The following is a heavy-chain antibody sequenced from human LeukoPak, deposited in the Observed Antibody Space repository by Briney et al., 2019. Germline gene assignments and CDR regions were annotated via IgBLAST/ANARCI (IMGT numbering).Heavy chain of an antibody. J-gene: IGHJ4*02. V-gene: IGHV3-7*01. D-gene: IGHD1-26*01. Sequence: GGSLRLSCAASGFTFSNYWMSWVRQAPGKGLEWVANINQDGSEKYYVDSVKGRFIISRDNAKNSLYLQMNSLRAEDTAVYYCARDYVGATEFDYWGQGTLVTVSS. CDR2: INQDGSEK. CDR3: ARDYVGATEFDY. CDR1: GFTFSNYW.